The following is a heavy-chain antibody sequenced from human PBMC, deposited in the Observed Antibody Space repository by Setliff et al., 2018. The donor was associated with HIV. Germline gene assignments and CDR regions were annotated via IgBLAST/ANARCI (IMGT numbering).Heavy chain of an antibody. Sequence: SETLSLTCTVSGGSISSGHYYWSWIRQPAGKGLEWIGHIYSSGSTNYNPSLKSRVNISVDTSKNQFSLKLSSVTASDTAGYYCAKQYCGGDCYSDSYYYMDVWGKVTTVTVSS. J-gene: IGHJ6*03. CDR3: AKQYCGGDCYSDSYYYMDV. D-gene: IGHD2-21*01. CDR2: IYSSGST. CDR1: GGSISSGHYY. V-gene: IGHV4-61*09.